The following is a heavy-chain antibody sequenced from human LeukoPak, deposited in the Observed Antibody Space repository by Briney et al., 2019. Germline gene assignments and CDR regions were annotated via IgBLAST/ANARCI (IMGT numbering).Heavy chain of an antibody. Sequence: PGGSLRLSCAASGFTFSSYAMSWVRQAPGKGLEWVSYISGSSSSTKYADSVKGRFTISRDNAKNSLCLQMNSLRVEDTAVYYCVDLNAPLWGQGTLVTVSS. D-gene: IGHD2-8*01. CDR1: GFTFSSYA. CDR2: ISGSSSST. CDR3: VDLNAPL. V-gene: IGHV3-48*04. J-gene: IGHJ4*02.